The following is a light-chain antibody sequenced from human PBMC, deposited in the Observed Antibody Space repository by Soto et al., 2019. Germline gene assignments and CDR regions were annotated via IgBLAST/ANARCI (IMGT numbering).Light chain of an antibody. Sequence: EIVMTQSPATLSVSPGERATLSCRASQSVSSNLAWYQQKPGQAPRLLNYGASTRATGIPARFSGSGSGTEFTLTISSLQSEDFAVYYCQQYNNWPPMYTFGQGTQLEIK. CDR2: GAS. CDR3: QQYNNWPPMYT. J-gene: IGKJ2*01. V-gene: IGKV3-15*01. CDR1: QSVSSN.